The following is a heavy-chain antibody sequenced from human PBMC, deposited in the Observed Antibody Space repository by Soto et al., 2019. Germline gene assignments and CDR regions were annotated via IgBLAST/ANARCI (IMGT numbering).Heavy chain of an antibody. Sequence: SETLSLTCAGYGGSFSGYYWSWIRQPPGKGLEWIGEINHSGATNYNPSLKSRVTILVDASMHQFSLKLNSVTAADTAVYYCARGSVVVIAAGAFWYFDLWGRGTLVNVS. D-gene: IGHD2-21*01. V-gene: IGHV4-34*01. CDR2: INHSGAT. CDR1: GGSFSGYY. J-gene: IGHJ2*01. CDR3: ARGSVVVIAAGAFWYFDL.